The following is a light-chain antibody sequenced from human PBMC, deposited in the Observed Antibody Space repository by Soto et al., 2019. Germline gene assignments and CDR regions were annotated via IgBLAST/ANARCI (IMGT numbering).Light chain of an antibody. J-gene: IGKJ1*01. CDR1: QSIDSRY. CDR3: QQYGSFPWT. CDR2: GAS. Sequence: EIVLTPSPGLLSLSPGERATLSCRASQSIDSRYLGWYQQKPGQTPRLLIYGASGRATGIPDRFSGSGSGTDFTLTISRLEPEDFAVYYCQQYGSFPWTFGQGTKVDIK. V-gene: IGKV3-20*01.